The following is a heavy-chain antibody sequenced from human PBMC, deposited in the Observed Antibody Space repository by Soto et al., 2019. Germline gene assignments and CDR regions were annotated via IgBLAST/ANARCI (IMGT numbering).Heavy chain of an antibody. V-gene: IGHV3-30*18. J-gene: IGHJ4*02. D-gene: IGHD3-10*01. CDR3: AKHLYASGSYYFDY. CDR2: ISFDGSNK. Sequence: PGGSLRLSCAASGFTFSSYGMHWVRQAPGKGLEWVAIISFDGSNKYYADSVKGRFTISRDNSKNTLYLQMNSLRAEDTAVYYCAKHLYASGSYYFDYWGQGTLVTVSS. CDR1: GFTFSSYG.